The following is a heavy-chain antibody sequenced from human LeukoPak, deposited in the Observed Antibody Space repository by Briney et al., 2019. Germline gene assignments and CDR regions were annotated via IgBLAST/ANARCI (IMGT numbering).Heavy chain of an antibody. V-gene: IGHV4-61*01. CDR2: IYYSGST. Sequence: PSETLSHTCTVSGGSVSSGSYYWSWIRQPPGKGLEWIGYIYYSGSTNYNPSLKSRVTISVDTSKNQFSLKLSSVTAADTAVYYCARERVTAIRGYDYWGQGTLVTVSS. D-gene: IGHD2-21*02. CDR3: ARERVTAIRGYDY. CDR1: GGSVSSGSYY. J-gene: IGHJ4*02.